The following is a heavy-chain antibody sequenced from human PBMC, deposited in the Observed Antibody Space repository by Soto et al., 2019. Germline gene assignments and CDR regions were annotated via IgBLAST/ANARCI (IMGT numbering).Heavy chain of an antibody. V-gene: IGHV3-30*18. D-gene: IGHD1-26*01. CDR1: GFTFSSYG. Sequence: ESGGGVVQPGRSLRLSCAASGFTFSSYGMHWVRQAPGKGLEWVAVISYDGSNKYYADSVKGRFTISRDNSKNTLYLQMNSLRAEDTAVYYCAKGGAGMDVWSQGTTVTVSS. CDR2: ISYDGSNK. J-gene: IGHJ6*02. CDR3: AKGGAGMDV.